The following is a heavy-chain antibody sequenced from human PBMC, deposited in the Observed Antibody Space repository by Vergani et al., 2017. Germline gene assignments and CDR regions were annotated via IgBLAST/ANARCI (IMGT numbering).Heavy chain of an antibody. CDR1: GFSFGDYA. Sequence: EVQLVESGGGLVPPGRSLRLSCAASGFSFGDYAMTWVRQAPGKGLEWVAFIRNKAFGWTTEYAASVKGRFTISRGDSKRLAYLQLSGLKTEDTAVYFCSKGRRYSFGYSDYSVQPALVTVSS. D-gene: IGHD5-18*01. V-gene: IGHV3-49*04. CDR2: IRNKAFGWTT. J-gene: IGHJ4*02. CDR3: SKGRRYSFGYSDY.